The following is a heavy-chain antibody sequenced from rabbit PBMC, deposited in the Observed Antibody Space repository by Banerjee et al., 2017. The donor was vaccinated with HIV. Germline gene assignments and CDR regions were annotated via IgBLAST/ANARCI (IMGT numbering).Heavy chain of an antibody. CDR1: GVSFSFSSY. CDR3: ARGAYSSDCMNL. J-gene: IGHJ4*01. D-gene: IGHD4-1*01. V-gene: IGHV1S40*01. CDR2: INAVTGKA. Sequence: QSLEESGGDLVKPGASLTLTCTASGVSFSFSSYMCWVRQAPGKGLEWIACINAVTGKAVYASWAKGRSTFSKTSSTTVTLQMTSLTAADTATYFCARGAYSSDCMNLWGPGTLVTVS.